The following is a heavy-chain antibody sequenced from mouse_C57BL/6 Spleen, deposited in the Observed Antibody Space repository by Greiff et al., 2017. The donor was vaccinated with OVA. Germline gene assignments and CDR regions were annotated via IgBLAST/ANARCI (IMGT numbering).Heavy chain of an antibody. CDR1: GYTFTSYW. Sequence: QVQLQQSGAELVRPGSSVKLSCKASGYTFTSYWMHWVKQRPIQGLEWIGNIDPSDSETHYNQKFKDKATLTVDKSSSTAYMQLSSLTSEDSAVEYCARRHDGYYVFFDYWGQGTTLTVSS. J-gene: IGHJ2*01. V-gene: IGHV1-52*01. D-gene: IGHD2-3*01. CDR2: IDPSDSET. CDR3: ARRHDGYYVFFDY.